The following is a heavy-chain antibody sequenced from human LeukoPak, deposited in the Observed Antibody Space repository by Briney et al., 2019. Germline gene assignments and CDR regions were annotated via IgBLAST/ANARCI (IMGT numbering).Heavy chain of an antibody. J-gene: IGHJ6*03. Sequence: PGGSLRLSCAASGFTFSRYWMSWVRQAPGKGLEWVANIKQDGREKSFVDSVKGRFTISRDNAKNSLYLQMNSLRGDDTAVYYCARGGGNSNYYHYMDVWGKGTTVTVSS. D-gene: IGHD2-15*01. CDR3: ARGGGNSNYYHYMDV. CDR2: IKQDGREK. CDR1: GFTFSRYW. V-gene: IGHV3-7*01.